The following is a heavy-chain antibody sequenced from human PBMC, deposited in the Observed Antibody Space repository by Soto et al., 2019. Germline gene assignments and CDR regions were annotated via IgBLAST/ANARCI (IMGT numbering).Heavy chain of an antibody. V-gene: IGHV3-15*01. CDR1: EFSVGKGW. CDR2: IKSETDGGTT. J-gene: IGHJ5*02. Sequence: RGSLRLSCAASEFSVGKGWMRWVRKAPGKGLEGVGRIKSETDGGTTDYAAPVKCRFTSSRDDSKKTLYLQMNSMKTEDTAVYYCTTAPRGFFGPSNXWGQGTLLTLS. CDR3: TTAPRGFFGPSNX. D-gene: IGHD1-26*01.